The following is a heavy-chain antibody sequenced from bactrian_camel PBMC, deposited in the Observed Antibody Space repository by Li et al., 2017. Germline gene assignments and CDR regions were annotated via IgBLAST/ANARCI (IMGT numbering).Heavy chain of an antibody. Sequence: QLVESGGGPVQAGGSLTLSCVLSGHRNNPYCMGWFRQAPGKERMAFAAIDTDGRTSYADSVKGRFTIFKDNAKNILYLQMDSLRPEDTAMYYCVADRERYCGGEYLYWGQGTQVTVS. CDR2: IDTDGRT. V-gene: IGHV3S53*01. CDR1: GHRNNPYC. J-gene: IGHJ4*01. CDR3: VADRERYCGGEYLY. D-gene: IGHD2*01.